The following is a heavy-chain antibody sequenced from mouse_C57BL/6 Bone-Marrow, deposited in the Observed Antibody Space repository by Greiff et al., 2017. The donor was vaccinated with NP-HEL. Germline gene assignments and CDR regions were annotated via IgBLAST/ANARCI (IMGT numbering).Heavy chain of an antibody. CDR1: GFTFSSYA. CDR2: ISSGGDYI. V-gene: IGHV5-9-1*02. J-gene: IGHJ4*01. CDR3: TRDSLYYYGSSSYYYAMDY. Sequence: EVMLVESGEGLVKPGGSLKLSCAASGFTFSSYAMSWVRQTPEKRLEWVAYISSGGDYIYYAATVKGRFTISRDNARNTLYLQMSSLKSEDTAMYYCTRDSLYYYGSSSYYYAMDYWGQGTSVTVSS. D-gene: IGHD1-1*01.